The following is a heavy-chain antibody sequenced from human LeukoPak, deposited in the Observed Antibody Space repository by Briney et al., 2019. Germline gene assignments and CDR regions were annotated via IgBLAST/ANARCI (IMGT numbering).Heavy chain of an antibody. CDR3: ARDPRKGSPDYFDY. Sequence: GGSLRLSCAASGFTFSNFGMHWVRQAPGKGLEWVAFIRYDGTKINYGDSVKGRFTISRDDSENTLYLQMNSLRPEDTALYYCARDPRKGSPDYFDYWGQGTLVTVST. J-gene: IGHJ4*02. CDR2: IRYDGTKI. V-gene: IGHV3-30*02. CDR1: GFTFSNFG. D-gene: IGHD3-10*01.